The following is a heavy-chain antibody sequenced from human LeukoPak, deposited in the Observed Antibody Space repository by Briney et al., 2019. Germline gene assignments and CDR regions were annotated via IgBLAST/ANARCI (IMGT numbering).Heavy chain of an antibody. CDR1: GHTFTGYY. J-gene: IGHJ5*02. D-gene: IGHD3-22*01. CDR2: INPNSGGT. Sequence: GASVKVSCKASGHTFTGYYMHWVRQAPGQGLEWMGRINPNSGGTNYAQKFQGRVTMTRDTSISTAYMELSRLRSDDTAVYYCAREYYDSSGYASWGQGTLVTVSS. V-gene: IGHV1-2*06. CDR3: AREYYDSSGYAS.